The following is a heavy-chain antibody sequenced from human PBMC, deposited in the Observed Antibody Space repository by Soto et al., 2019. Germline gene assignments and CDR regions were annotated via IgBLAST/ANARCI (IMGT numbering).Heavy chain of an antibody. J-gene: IGHJ5*01. V-gene: IGHV4-59*06. D-gene: IGHD2-8*01. CDR2: IYYSGST. CDR1: GGSISSYY. CDR3: ARLIGNSWLDS. Sequence: SETLSLTCTVSGGSISSYYWSWIRQPPGKGLEWIGYIYYSGSTYYNPSLKSRVTISVDTSKNQFSLKLSSVTPDDTAVYYCARLIGNSWLDSWGQGTLVTVSS.